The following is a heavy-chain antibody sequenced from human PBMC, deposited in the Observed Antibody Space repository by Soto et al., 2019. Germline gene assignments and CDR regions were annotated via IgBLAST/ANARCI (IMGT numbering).Heavy chain of an antibody. Sequence: GASLKTSCKGSGYSFTRYWISWVRQMPGKGLEWMGRIDPSDSYTNYSPSFQGHVTISADKSISTAYLQWSSLKASDTAMYYCARHSITMIVDGMDVWGQGTTVTVSS. CDR2: IDPSDSYT. CDR3: ARHSITMIVDGMDV. V-gene: IGHV5-10-1*01. J-gene: IGHJ6*02. D-gene: IGHD3-22*01. CDR1: GYSFTRYW.